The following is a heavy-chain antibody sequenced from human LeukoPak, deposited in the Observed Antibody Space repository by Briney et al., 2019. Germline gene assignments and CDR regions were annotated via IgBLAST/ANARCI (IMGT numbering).Heavy chain of an antibody. Sequence: SETLSLTCAVYGGSFSGYYWSWIRQPPGKGLEWIGEINHSGSTNYNPSLKSRVTISVDTSKNQFSLKLSSVTAADTAVYYCARGRRLGHDAFDIWGQGTMVTVSS. CDR1: GGSFSGYY. D-gene: IGHD7-27*01. CDR2: INHSGST. CDR3: ARGRRLGHDAFDI. V-gene: IGHV4-34*01. J-gene: IGHJ3*02.